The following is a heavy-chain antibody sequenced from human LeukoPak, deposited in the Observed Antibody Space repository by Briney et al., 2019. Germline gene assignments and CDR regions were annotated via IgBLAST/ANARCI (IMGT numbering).Heavy chain of an antibody. J-gene: IGHJ3*02. D-gene: IGHD5-12*01. CDR2: FDPEDGET. CDR3: ATDWQWLRFHAFDI. Sequence: ASVKVSCKVSGYTLTELSMHCVRQAPGKGLEWMGGFDPEDGETIYAQKFQGRVTMTEDTSTDTAYMELSSLRSEDTAVYYCATDWQWLRFHAFDIWGQGTEVIVSS. CDR1: GYTLTELS. V-gene: IGHV1-24*01.